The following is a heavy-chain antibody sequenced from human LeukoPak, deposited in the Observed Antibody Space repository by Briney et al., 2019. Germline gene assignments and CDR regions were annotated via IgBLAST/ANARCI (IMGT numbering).Heavy chain of an antibody. Sequence: GGSLRLSCAASGFTFSNYWMHWVRQTPGKGLVWVSRIKNDGSGTIYADSVKGRFTISRDNAKNTLYLQMNSLSAEDTAVYYRARNPSTSMEFWGQGTLVTVSS. V-gene: IGHV3-74*01. CDR2: IKNDGSGT. CDR1: GFTFSNYW. D-gene: IGHD5-18*01. CDR3: ARNPSTSMEF. J-gene: IGHJ4*02.